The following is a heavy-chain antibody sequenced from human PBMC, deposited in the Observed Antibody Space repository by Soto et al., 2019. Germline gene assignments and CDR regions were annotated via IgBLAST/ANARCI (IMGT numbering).Heavy chain of an antibody. CDR2: INPSGGST. CDR1: GYTFTSYY. Sequence: QVQLVQSGAEVKKPGASVKVSCKASGYTFTSYYMHWVRQAPGQGLEWMGIINPSGGSTSYAQKFQGRVTMTRDTSTSTVYMELSSLRSEDTAVYSCTLIAAAGTIDYWGQGTLVTVSS. CDR3: TLIAAAGTIDY. D-gene: IGHD6-13*01. V-gene: IGHV1-46*01. J-gene: IGHJ4*02.